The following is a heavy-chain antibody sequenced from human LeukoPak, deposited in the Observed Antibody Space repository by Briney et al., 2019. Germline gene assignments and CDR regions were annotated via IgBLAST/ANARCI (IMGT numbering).Heavy chain of an antibody. CDR2: IYYSGST. CDR3: ARLHIVVVPAAIGNWFDP. J-gene: IGHJ5*02. V-gene: IGHV4-39*01. D-gene: IGHD2-2*01. CDR1: GGSISSSSYY. Sequence: SETLSLTCTVSGGSISSSSYYWGWIRQPPGKGLEWIGSIYYSGSTYYNPSLKSRVTISVDTSKNQFSLKLSSVTAADTAVYYCARLHIVVVPAAIGNWFDPWGQGTLVTVSS.